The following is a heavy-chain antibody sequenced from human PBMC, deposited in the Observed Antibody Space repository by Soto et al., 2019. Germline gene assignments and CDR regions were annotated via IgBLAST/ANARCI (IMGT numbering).Heavy chain of an antibody. CDR1: GYTFTDFG. V-gene: IGHV1-18*01. J-gene: IGHJ4*02. Sequence: QGQLVQSGAEVKKPGASVKVSCKASGYTFTDFGISWVRQAPGQGLEWMGWISAYNSNTNYAQKVQGRVTMTTDTSTSTAYMEPRNLTSGDTAVYYCARDSGNLGNWAYFFDYWGQGTLVTVSS. CDR2: ISAYNSNT. D-gene: IGHD7-27*01. CDR3: ARDSGNLGNWAYFFDY.